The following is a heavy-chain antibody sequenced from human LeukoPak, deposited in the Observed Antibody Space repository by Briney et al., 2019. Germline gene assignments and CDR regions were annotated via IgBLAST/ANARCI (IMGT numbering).Heavy chain of an antibody. J-gene: IGHJ6*02. CDR2: ISYDGSNK. CDR3: ARDRPYCSSTSCYEANYYYYGMDV. D-gene: IGHD2-2*01. CDR1: GFTFSSYA. V-gene: IGHV3-30-3*01. Sequence: GGSLRLSCAASGFTFSSYALHWVRQAPGKGLEWVAVISYDGSNKYYADSVKGRFTISRDNSKNTLYLQMNSLRAEDTAVYYCARDRPYCSSTSCYEANYYYYGMDVWGQGTTVTVSS.